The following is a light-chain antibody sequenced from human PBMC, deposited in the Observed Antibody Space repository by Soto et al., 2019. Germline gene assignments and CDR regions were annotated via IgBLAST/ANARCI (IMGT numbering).Light chain of an antibody. V-gene: IGKV2-28*01. J-gene: IGKJ1*01. Sequence: DIVMTQSPLSLPVTPGEPASISCRSSQSLLYSNGYNYLDWYLQKPGQSPQLLIYLGSNRASGVPDRCSGSGSGTDFTLKISRVEAEDVGVYYCMQALQARTFGQGTKVEI. CDR2: LGS. CDR3: MQALQART. CDR1: QSLLYSNGYNY.